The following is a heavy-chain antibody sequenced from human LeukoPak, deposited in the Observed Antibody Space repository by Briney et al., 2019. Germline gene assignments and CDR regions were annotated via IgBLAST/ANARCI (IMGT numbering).Heavy chain of an antibody. D-gene: IGHD3-9*01. CDR3: AREGHLYYDILTGYRSGCPDY. J-gene: IGHJ4*02. CDR2: INPNSGGT. V-gene: IGHV1-2*02. CDR1: GYTFTGYY. Sequence: ASVKASCKASGYTFTGYYMHWVRQAPGQGLEWMGWINPNSGGTNYAQKFQGRVTMTRDTSISTAYMELSRLRSDDTAVYYCAREGHLYYDILTGYRSGCPDYWGQGTLVTVSS.